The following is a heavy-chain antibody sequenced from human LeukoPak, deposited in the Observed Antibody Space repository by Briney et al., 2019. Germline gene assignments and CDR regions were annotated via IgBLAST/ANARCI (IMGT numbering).Heavy chain of an antibody. J-gene: IGHJ4*02. CDR3: TRVGYIDEGIDY. Sequence: GGSLRLSCAASGFTFSSYWMSWVRQAPGKGLEWVANIKQDGSQKYYVDSVKGRFSISRDNAKNSLYLQMNSLRAEDTAIYYCTRVGYIDEGIDYWGQGTLVTVSS. V-gene: IGHV3-7*04. CDR2: IKQDGSQK. D-gene: IGHD5-24*01. CDR1: GFTFSSYW.